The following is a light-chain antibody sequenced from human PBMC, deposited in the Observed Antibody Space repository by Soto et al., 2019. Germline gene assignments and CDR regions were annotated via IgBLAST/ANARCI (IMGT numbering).Light chain of an antibody. CDR2: GAS. Sequence: DIVMTQSPATPSVSPGERITLSCRASQSVSSSLAWYQQKPGQAPRLLIYGASSRATGIPDRFSGSGSGTDFTLTISRLEPEDFAVYYCQQYGSSWTFGQGTKVDNK. J-gene: IGKJ1*01. CDR3: QQYGSSWT. V-gene: IGKV3-20*01. CDR1: QSVSSS.